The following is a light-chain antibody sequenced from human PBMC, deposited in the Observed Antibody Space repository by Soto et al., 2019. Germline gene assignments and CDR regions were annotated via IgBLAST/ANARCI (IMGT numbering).Light chain of an antibody. CDR3: LQYGSLPLT. CDR2: IAS. CDR1: QSVDNSY. V-gene: IGKV3-20*01. Sequence: EIVLTQSPGTLSLSPGERATLSCRASQSVDNSYLAWHQQRLGQPPRLVISIASNRATGISDRFSGSWSGTEFTLTISRLEPEDSAVYYCLQYGSLPLTFGGGTKEEI. J-gene: IGKJ4*01.